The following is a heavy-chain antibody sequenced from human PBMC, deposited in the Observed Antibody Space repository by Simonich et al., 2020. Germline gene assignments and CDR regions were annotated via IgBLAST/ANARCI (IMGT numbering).Heavy chain of an antibody. CDR1: GFTFSSYA. Sequence: QVQLVESGGGVVQPGRSLRLSCAASGFTFSSYAMHWVRQAPGKGLGWVAVISYNGSKKYYASPLKGRFTISRDNSKNTLYLQMNSLRAEDTAVYYCAREGLLLDAFDIWGQGTMVTVSS. CDR3: AREGLLLDAFDI. CDR2: ISYNGSKK. J-gene: IGHJ3*02. V-gene: IGHV3-30*07. D-gene: IGHD2-15*01.